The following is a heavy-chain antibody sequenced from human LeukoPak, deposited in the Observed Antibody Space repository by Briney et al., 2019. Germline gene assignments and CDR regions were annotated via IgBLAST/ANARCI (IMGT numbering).Heavy chain of an antibody. Sequence: ASVKVSCKASGYTFTSYYMHWVRQAPGQGLEWMGIINPSGGSTSYAQKFQGRVTMTRDMSTSTVYMELSSLRSEDTAVYYCARDGRGSGSYYISNWFDPWGQGTLVTVSS. CDR1: GYTFTSYY. J-gene: IGHJ5*02. D-gene: IGHD3-10*01. V-gene: IGHV1-46*01. CDR2: INPSGGST. CDR3: ARDGRGSGSYYISNWFDP.